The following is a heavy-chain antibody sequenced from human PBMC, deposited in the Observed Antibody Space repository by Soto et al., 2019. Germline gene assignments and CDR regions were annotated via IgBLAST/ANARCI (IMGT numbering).Heavy chain of an antibody. CDR3: ARVPXGGYDWI. D-gene: IGHD5-12*01. J-gene: IGHJ4*02. CDR2: INSDGSRT. CDR1: GFTFSSYW. V-gene: IGHV3-74*01. Sequence: GGSLRLSCAASGFTFSSYWMHWVRQAPGKGLVWVSRINSDGSRTDYADSVKGRFTISRDNAKNTLYLQMSSLRAEDTAVYYCARVPXGGYDWIWGQGTLVTVSS.